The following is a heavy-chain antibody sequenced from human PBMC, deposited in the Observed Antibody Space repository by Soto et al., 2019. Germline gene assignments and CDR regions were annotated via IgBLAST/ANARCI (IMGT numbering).Heavy chain of an antibody. CDR3: AREGYSRSWYDWRAFDI. D-gene: IGHD6-13*01. V-gene: IGHV4-59*01. J-gene: IGHJ3*02. Sequence: QVQLQESGPGLVKPSETLSLTCTVSGGSISSYYWSWIRQPPGKGLEWIGYIYYSGSTNYNPSIMSRPTISGDPSTNQFSLRMSSVPAADTAVYYCAREGYSRSWYDWRAFDIWGQGTMVTVSS. CDR1: GGSISSYY. CDR2: IYYSGST.